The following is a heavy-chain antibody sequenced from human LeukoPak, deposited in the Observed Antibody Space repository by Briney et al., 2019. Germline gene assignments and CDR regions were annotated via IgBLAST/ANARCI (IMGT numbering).Heavy chain of an antibody. CDR3: ARSRDGYIHGLEY. D-gene: IGHD5-24*01. Sequence: GGSLRLSCAASGFTLSSYGIHWVRQTPGKGPEWVANIWYAESYKYYGDNNKHYADSVKGRFTISRDDSKNTLYLQVNSLRAEDTAIYYCARSRDGYIHGLEYWGRGTLVIVS. CDR2: IWYAESYK. J-gene: IGHJ4*02. V-gene: IGHV3-33*01. CDR1: GFTLSSYG.